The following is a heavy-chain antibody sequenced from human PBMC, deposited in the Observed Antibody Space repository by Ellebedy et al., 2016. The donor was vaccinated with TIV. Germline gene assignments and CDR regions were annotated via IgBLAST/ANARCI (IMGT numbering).Heavy chain of an antibody. J-gene: IGHJ4*02. CDR1: GYTFTSYG. Sequence: AASVKVSCKASGYTFTSYGISWVRQAPGQGLEWMGWISAYNGNTNYAQKLQGRVTMTTDTSTSTAYMELRSLRSDDTAVYYCARIHCSGGSCYFDYWGQGTLVTVSS. D-gene: IGHD2-15*01. CDR2: ISAYNGNT. CDR3: ARIHCSGGSCYFDY. V-gene: IGHV1-18*01.